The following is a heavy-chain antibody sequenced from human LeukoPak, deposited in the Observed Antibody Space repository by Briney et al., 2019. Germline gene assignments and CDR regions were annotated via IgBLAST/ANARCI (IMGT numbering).Heavy chain of an antibody. D-gene: IGHD6-19*01. J-gene: IGHJ4*02. Sequence: GGSLRLSCAASGFAFSSQSMGWVRQAPGRGLEWVSVISDSGSRTYYADSVKGRFTISRDISKNTLFLQMNRLSADDTAVYYCAKEARRTNGWYFFDYWGQGTLVTVSS. V-gene: IGHV3-23*01. CDR3: AKEARRTNGWYFFDY. CDR1: GFAFSSQS. CDR2: ISDSGSRT.